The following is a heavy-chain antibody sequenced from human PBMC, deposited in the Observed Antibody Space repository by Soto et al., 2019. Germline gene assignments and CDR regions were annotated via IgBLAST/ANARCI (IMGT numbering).Heavy chain of an antibody. J-gene: IGHJ5*02. CDR3: ARSVFP. CDR2: IGGSGKTV. Sequence: GGSLRLSCVVSGFTFSDYHMAWIRQAPGKGLEWVSYIGGSGKTVYYADSVEGRFTISRDNTKNSLFLQMNSLTAADTAVYYCARSVFPWGQGTLVTVSS. V-gene: IGHV3-11*01. CDR1: GFTFSDYH.